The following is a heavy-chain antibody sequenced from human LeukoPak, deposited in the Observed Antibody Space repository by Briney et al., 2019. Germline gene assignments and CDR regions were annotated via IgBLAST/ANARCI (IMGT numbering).Heavy chain of an antibody. CDR2: IIPIFGTA. CDR3: ARDIYRIVVVSGGFDP. D-gene: IGHD3-22*01. Sequence: ASVKLSCKSAGGTFSSYAISWVRQAPGQVLEWIGGIIPIFGTANYAQKFQGRVTITADESTSTAYMELSSLRSEDTAVYYCARDIYRIVVVSGGFDPWGQGTLVTVSS. V-gene: IGHV1-69*13. CDR1: GGTFSSYA. J-gene: IGHJ5*02.